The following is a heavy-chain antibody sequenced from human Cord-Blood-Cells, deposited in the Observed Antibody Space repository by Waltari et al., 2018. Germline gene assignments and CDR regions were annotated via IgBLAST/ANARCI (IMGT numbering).Heavy chain of an antibody. CDR3: AVYSPLSDYYGMDV. CDR1: GGSISSSSYY. CDR2: IYYSGST. J-gene: IGHJ6*02. V-gene: IGHV4-39*01. D-gene: IGHD4-4*01. Sequence: QLQLQESGPGLVKPSETLSLTCTVSGGSISSSSYYWGWIRQPPGKGLEWIGSIYYSGSTYYNPSLKSRVTISVDTSKNQFSLKLSSVTAADTAVYYCAVYSPLSDYYGMDVWGQGTTVTVSS.